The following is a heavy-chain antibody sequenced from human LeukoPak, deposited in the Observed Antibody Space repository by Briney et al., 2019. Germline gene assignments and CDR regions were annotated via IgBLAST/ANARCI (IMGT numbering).Heavy chain of an antibody. CDR2: IDHTGIT. Sequence: SETLSLTCTVSDDSITIYYWSWIRQPPGKGLEWIGYIDHTGITNYNPSLNSRVTISSDTSKNPFSLEMPSVTAADTAVYYCARVEAARPVKWYYYYYYYMDVWGKVTTVTVSS. D-gene: IGHD6-6*01. CDR1: DDSITIYY. CDR3: ARVEAARPVKWYYYYYYYMDV. J-gene: IGHJ6*03. V-gene: IGHV4-59*12.